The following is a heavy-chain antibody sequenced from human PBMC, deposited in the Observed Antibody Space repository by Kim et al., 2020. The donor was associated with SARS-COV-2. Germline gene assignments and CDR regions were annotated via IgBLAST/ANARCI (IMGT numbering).Heavy chain of an antibody. J-gene: IGHJ6*02. V-gene: IGHV3-74*01. CDR2: INSDGSST. Sequence: GGSLRLSCAASGFTFSSYWMHWVRQAPGKGLVWVSRINSDGSSTSYADSVKGRFTISRDNAKNTLYLQMNSLRAEDTAVYYCARADLYGDYAHYYYYYGMDVWGQGTTVTVSS. D-gene: IGHD4-17*01. CDR1: GFTFSSYW. CDR3: ARADLYGDYAHYYYYYGMDV.